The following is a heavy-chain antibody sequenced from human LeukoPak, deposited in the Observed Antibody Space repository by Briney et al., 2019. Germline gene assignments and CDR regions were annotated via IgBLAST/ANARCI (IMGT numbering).Heavy chain of an antibody. CDR1: GGSFSGYY. J-gene: IGHJ2*01. CDR3: ARVVGSRRWYFDL. V-gene: IGHV4-34*01. CDR2: INHSGST. Sequence: SETRSLTCAVYGGSFSGYYWSWIRQPPGKGLEWMGEINHSGSTNYNPSLKSRVTISVDTSKNQFSLKLSSVTAADTAVYYCARVVGSRRWYFDLWGRGTLVTVSS. D-gene: IGHD2-21*01.